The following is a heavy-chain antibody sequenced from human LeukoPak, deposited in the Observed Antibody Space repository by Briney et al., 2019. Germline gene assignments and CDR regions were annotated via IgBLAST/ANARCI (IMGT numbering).Heavy chain of an antibody. Sequence: SETLSLTCTVSGGSISSYYWSWIRQPPGKGLEWIGYIYYSGSTNYNPSLKSRVTISVDTSKNQFSLKLSSMTAADTAVYYCARGSRGMATTFDYWGQGTLVTVSS. J-gene: IGHJ4*02. CDR2: IYYSGST. CDR3: ARGSRGMATTFDY. V-gene: IGHV4-59*01. CDR1: GGSISSYY. D-gene: IGHD5-24*01.